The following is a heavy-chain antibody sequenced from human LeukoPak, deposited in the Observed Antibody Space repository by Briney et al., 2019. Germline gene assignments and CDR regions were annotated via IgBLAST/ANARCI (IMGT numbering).Heavy chain of an antibody. J-gene: IGHJ6*03. V-gene: IGHV4-39*07. Sequence: SETLSLTCTVSGGSISSSSYYWGWIRQPPGKGLEWIGSIYYSGSTYYNPSLKSRVTISVDTSKNQLSLKLSSVTAADTAVYYCARRLGVRGVINTYYYYYMDVWGKGTTVTVSS. CDR2: IYYSGST. CDR1: GGSISSSSYY. CDR3: ARRLGVRGVINTYYYYYMDV. D-gene: IGHD3-10*01.